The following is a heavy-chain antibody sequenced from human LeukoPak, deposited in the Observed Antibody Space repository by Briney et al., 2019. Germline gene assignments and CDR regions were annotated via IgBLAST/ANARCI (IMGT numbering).Heavy chain of an antibody. D-gene: IGHD6-6*01. V-gene: IGHV1-69*13. CDR3: AREPIYSSSSTSFDY. CDR1: GGTFSSYA. CDR2: IIPIFGTA. J-gene: IGHJ4*02. Sequence: ASVKVSCKASGGTFSSYANSWVRQAPGQGLEWMGGIIPIFGTANYAQKFQGRVTITADESTSTAYMELSSLRSEDTAVYYCAREPIYSSSSTSFDYWGQGTLVTVSS.